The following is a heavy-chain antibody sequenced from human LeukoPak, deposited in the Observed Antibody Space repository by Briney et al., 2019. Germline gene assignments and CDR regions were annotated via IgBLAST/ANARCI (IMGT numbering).Heavy chain of an antibody. CDR2: INAGNGNT. V-gene: IGHV1-3*01. CDR3: ARGDIVLMVYAIAYGMDV. CDR1: GYTFTSYY. J-gene: IGHJ6*02. Sequence: ASVKVSCKASGYTFTSYYMHWVRQAPGQGLEWMGWINAGNGNTKYSQKFQGRVTITRDTSASTAYMELSSLRSEDTAVYYCARGDIVLMVYAIAYGMDVWGQGTTVTVSS. D-gene: IGHD2-8*01.